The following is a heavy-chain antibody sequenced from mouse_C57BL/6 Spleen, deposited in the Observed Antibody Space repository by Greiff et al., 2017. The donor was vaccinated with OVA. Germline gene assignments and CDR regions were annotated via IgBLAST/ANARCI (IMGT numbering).Heavy chain of an antibody. CDR1: GFTFSDYG. J-gene: IGHJ4*01. CDR2: ISSGSSTI. CDR3: ASLYYGSKDYAMDY. Sequence: EVQGVESGGGLVKPGGSLKLSCAASGFTFSDYGMHWVRQAPEKGLEWVAYISSGSSTIYYADTVKGRFTIARDNAKNTLFLQMTTLRSEDTAMYYCASLYYGSKDYAMDYWGQGTSVTVSS. V-gene: IGHV5-17*01. D-gene: IGHD1-1*01.